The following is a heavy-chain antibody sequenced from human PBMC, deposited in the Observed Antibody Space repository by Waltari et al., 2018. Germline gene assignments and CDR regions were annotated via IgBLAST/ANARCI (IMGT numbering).Heavy chain of an antibody. J-gene: IGHJ5*02. D-gene: IGHD6-13*01. CDR2: IIPIFGTA. CDR3: ARGVAAAGTLYNWFDP. Sequence: QVQLVQSGAEVKKPGSSVTVSCKASGGTFSSYAISWVRQAPGQGLEWMGGIIPIFGTANYAQKFQGRVTITTDESTSTAYMELSSLRSEDTAVYYCARGVAAAGTLYNWFDPWGQGTLVTVSS. V-gene: IGHV1-69*05. CDR1: GGTFSSYA.